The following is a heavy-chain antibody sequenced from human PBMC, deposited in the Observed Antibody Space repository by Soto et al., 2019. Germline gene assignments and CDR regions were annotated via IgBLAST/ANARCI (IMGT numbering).Heavy chain of an antibody. Sequence: GGSLRLSCAASGFTFSSYGMHWVRQAPGKGLEWVAVIWYDGSNKYYANSLKGRFTISRDNSKNTLYLQMNSLRAEDTAAYYCARDPRRGYSYGYILWGQGTLVTVSS. D-gene: IGHD5-18*01. J-gene: IGHJ4*02. CDR3: ARDPRRGYSYGYIL. V-gene: IGHV3-33*01. CDR1: GFTFSSYG. CDR2: IWYDGSNK.